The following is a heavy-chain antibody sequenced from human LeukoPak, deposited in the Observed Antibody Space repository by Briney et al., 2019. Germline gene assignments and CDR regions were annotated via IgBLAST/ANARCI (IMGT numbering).Heavy chain of an antibody. CDR3: AKVKAAAATAQNDY. J-gene: IGHJ4*02. D-gene: IGHD6-13*01. CDR2: IWYDGSSK. Sequence: GGSLRLSCAASGFSFNKYGMHWVRQAPGKGLEWVAFIWYDGSSKYYADSVKGRFTISRDNSKNTLYLQMNSLRAEDTAVYYCAKVKAAAATAQNDYRGQGTLVTVSS. CDR1: GFSFNKYG. V-gene: IGHV3-30*02.